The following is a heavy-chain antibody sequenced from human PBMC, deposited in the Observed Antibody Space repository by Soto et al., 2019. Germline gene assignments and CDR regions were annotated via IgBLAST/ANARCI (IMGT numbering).Heavy chain of an antibody. Sequence: EVQLVESGGGLVQPGGSLRLSCAASGFTFSSYWMHWVRQAPGKGLVWVSRINSDGSSTSYADCVKGRFTISRDNAKNTLYLQMNSLRAEDTAVYYCASTGGIKWLRPIDYWGQGTLVTVSS. CDR2: INSDGSST. D-gene: IGHD5-12*01. CDR1: GFTFSSYW. J-gene: IGHJ4*02. CDR3: ASTGGIKWLRPIDY. V-gene: IGHV3-74*01.